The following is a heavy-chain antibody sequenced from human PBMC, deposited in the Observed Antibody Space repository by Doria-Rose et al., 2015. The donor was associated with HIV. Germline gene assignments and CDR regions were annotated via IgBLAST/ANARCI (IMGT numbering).Heavy chain of an antibody. Sequence: QVTLKESGPVLVKPTETLTLTCTVSGVSLSSPGMGVSWIRQPPGKALEWLANIFSDDERSYKTSLKCRLTISRGTSNSQVVLTMTDMDPVDTATYYCARIESSRWYHKYYFDFWGQGTLVIVSA. CDR3: ARIESSRWYHKYYFDF. CDR2: IFSDDER. J-gene: IGHJ4*02. CDR1: GVSLSSPGMG. V-gene: IGHV2-26*01. D-gene: IGHD6-13*01.